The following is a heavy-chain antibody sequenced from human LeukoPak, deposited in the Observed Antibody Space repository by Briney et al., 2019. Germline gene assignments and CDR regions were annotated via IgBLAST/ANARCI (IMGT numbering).Heavy chain of an antibody. V-gene: IGHV4-30-2*01. CDR2: IHHSGST. CDR3: ARRDYGMDV. CDR1: GGSISSGGYS. J-gene: IGHJ6*04. Sequence: SETLSLTCAVSGGSISSGGYSWSWIRQPPAKGLEWIGYIHHSGSTYYNPSLKSRVTISVDRSKNQFSLNLTSVTAADTAIYYCARRDYGMDVWGKGTTVTVSS.